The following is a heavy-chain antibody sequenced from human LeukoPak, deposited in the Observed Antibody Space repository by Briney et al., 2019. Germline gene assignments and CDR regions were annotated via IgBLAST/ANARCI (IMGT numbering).Heavy chain of an antibody. D-gene: IGHD5-18*01. CDR1: GGTFSSYA. CDR3: ARDGNRGYSYGLGYYYGMDV. Sequence: GASVKVSCKASGGTFSSYAISWVRQAPGQGLEWMGGIIPIFGTANYAQKFQGRVTITADESTSTAYMELSSLRSEDTAVYYCARDGNRGYSYGLGYYYGMDVWGQGTTVTVSS. J-gene: IGHJ6*02. CDR2: IIPIFGTA. V-gene: IGHV1-69*01.